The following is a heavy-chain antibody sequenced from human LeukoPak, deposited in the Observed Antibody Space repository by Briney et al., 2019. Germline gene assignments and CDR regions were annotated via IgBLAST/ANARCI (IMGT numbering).Heavy chain of an antibody. CDR3: ARVVAVAGRDY. Sequence: SATLSLTCAVYGGSFSGYYWSWIRQPPGKGLEWIGEINHSGSTNYNPSLKSRVTISVDTSKNQFSLKLSSVTAADTAVYYCARVVAVAGRDYWGQGTLVTVSS. D-gene: IGHD6-19*01. J-gene: IGHJ4*02. CDR2: INHSGST. V-gene: IGHV4-34*01. CDR1: GGSFSGYY.